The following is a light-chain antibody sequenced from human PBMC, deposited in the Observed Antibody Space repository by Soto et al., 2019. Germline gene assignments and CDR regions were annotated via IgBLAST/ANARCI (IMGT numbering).Light chain of an antibody. CDR3: GSYTGSIYV. Sequence: QSALTQPASVSGSPGQSNTISCSGTSSDVGGYNFVSWYQQHPGKAPKLMIYEVSNRPSGVSSRFSGSKSGNTASLTISGLQAEDEADYYCGSYTGSIYVFGPGTKVTVL. CDR2: EVS. V-gene: IGLV2-14*01. J-gene: IGLJ1*01. CDR1: SSDVGGYNF.